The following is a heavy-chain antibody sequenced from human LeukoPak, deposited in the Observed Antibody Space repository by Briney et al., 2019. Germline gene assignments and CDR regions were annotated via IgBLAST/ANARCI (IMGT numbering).Heavy chain of an antibody. CDR2: IRGDGSLL. CDR1: GFDYSSHW. J-gene: IGHJ4*02. CDR3: ATDEVGAPAIDY. D-gene: IGHD2-2*01. V-gene: IGHV3-74*01. Sequence: PGGPLSHFCEASGFDYSSHWMHWVREAPGKTLVWISNIRGDGSLLGYADSVKGRFTVSRDNAKNTLFLHVTSLRAEDTAVYYCATDEVGAPAIDYWGQGALVTVSS.